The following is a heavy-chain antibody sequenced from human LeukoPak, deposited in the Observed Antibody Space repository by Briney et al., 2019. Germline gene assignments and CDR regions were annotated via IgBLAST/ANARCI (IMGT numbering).Heavy chain of an antibody. V-gene: IGHV1-8*01. CDR1: GYTFTSYD. Sequence: ASVKVSCKASGYTFTSYDINWVRQATGQGLEWMGWMNPNSGNTGYAQKFQGRVTMTEDTSTDTAYMELSSLRFEDTAVYYCATAPARPTAFDIWGQGTMVTVSS. J-gene: IGHJ3*02. CDR3: ATAPARPTAFDI. D-gene: IGHD6-6*01. CDR2: MNPNSGNT.